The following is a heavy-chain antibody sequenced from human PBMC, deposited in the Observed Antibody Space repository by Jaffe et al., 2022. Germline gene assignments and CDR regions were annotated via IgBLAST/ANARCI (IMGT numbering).Heavy chain of an antibody. CDR2: ISGSGGST. J-gene: IGHJ4*02. Sequence: EVQLLESGGGLVQPGGSLRLSCAASGFTFSSYAMSWVRQAPGKGLEWVSAISGSGGSTYYADSVKGRFTISRDNSKNTLYLQMNSLRAEDTAVYYCAKGRITMVQGVIITFYYFDYWGQGTLVTVSS. CDR1: GFTFSSYA. CDR3: AKGRITMVQGVIITFYYFDY. D-gene: IGHD3-10*01. V-gene: IGHV3-23*01.